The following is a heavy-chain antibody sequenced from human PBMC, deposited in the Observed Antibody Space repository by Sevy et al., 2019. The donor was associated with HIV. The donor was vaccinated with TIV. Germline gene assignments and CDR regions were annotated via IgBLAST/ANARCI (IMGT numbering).Heavy chain of an antibody. CDR2: FDPEDGET. Sequence: ASVKVSCQVSGYTLTEFSMHWVRQTPGKGLEWMATFDPEDGETVYAQKFQGRVTMAEDTSTDTAYMELSSLGSEDTAVYYCAITEDYYESSGSPIDYWGQGTLVTVSS. V-gene: IGHV1-24*01. CDR3: AITEDYYESSGSPIDY. CDR1: GYTLTEFS. J-gene: IGHJ4*02. D-gene: IGHD3-22*01.